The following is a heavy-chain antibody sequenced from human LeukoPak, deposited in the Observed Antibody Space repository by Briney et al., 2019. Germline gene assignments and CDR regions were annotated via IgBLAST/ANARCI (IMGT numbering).Heavy chain of an antibody. CDR2: FDPEDGET. CDR1: GYTLTELS. CDR3: ATGDIVVVPAAIPPNFDY. D-gene: IGHD2-2*01. V-gene: IGHV1-24*01. Sequence: ASVKVSCKVSGYTLTELSMHWVRQAPGKGLEWMGGFDPEDGETIYAQKFQGRVTMTEDTSTDTAYMELSSLRSEDTAVYYCATGDIVVVPAAIPPNFDYWGQGALVTVSS. J-gene: IGHJ4*02.